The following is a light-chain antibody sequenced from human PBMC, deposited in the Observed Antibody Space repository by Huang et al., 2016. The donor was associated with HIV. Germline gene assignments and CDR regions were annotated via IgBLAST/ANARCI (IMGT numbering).Light chain of an antibody. CDR3: HQYYSFPYT. CDR2: SAS. CDR1: QGISNY. Sequence: DIQMTQSPSSLSASVGDRVTDPWRASQGISNYLAWFQQKPGKAPKSLIYSASTLQTGVPSRFSGSGSGTDFTLTISGLQPDDSATYYCHQYYSFPYTFGQGTKLDIK. J-gene: IGKJ2*01. V-gene: IGKV1-16*01.